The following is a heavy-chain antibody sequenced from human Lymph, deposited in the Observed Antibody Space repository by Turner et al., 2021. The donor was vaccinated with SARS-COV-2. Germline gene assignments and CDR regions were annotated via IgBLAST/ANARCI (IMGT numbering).Heavy chain of an antibody. V-gene: IGHV3-48*03. D-gene: IGHD1-26*01. CDR1: GFIFSSYE. CDR3: ARDTVGATHAFDI. J-gene: IGHJ3*02. CDR2: ISRSGSTI. Sequence: EVQLVESGGGLVLPGGSLRLSCAASGFIFSSYEMNWVRQAPGKGLEWVSYISRSGSTIYYADSVKGRFTISRDNAKNSLYLQMSSLRAKDTAVYYCARDTVGATHAFDIWGQGTMVTVSS.